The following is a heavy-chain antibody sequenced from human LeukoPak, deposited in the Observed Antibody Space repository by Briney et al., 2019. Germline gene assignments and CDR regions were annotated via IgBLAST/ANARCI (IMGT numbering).Heavy chain of an antibody. CDR1: VFTFSSYW. CDR3: TTLLVVPAAPTGYYYMDV. V-gene: IGHV3-74*01. J-gene: IGHJ6*03. CDR2: INSDGSST. Sequence: GGSLRLSCAASVFTFSSYWMHWVRQAPGKGLVWVSRINSDGSSTSYADSVKGRLTISRDNAKNTLYLQMNSLKTEDTAVYYCTTLLVVPAAPTGYYYMDVWGKGTTVTVSS. D-gene: IGHD2-2*01.